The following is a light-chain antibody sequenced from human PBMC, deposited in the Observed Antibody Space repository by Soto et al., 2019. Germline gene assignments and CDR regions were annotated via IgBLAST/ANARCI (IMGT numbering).Light chain of an antibody. Sequence: QLVLTQSPSASASLGASVKLTCTLSSGHSRYTIAWHQQQPEKGPRFLMKLNSDGSHTKGDGIPDRFSGSSSGAERYLTISSPQSEDEADYYCQTWGTGIRVFGGGTKVTVL. J-gene: IGLJ2*01. CDR3: QTWGTGIRV. CDR1: SGHSRYT. CDR2: LNSDGSH. V-gene: IGLV4-69*01.